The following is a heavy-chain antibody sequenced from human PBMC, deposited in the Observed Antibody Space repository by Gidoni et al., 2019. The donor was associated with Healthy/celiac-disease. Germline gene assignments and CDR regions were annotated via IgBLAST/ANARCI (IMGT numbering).Heavy chain of an antibody. J-gene: IGHJ4*02. D-gene: IGHD4-17*01. CDR3: TRGPVTRIPRFDF. Sequence: EVQLVESGGGSVQPGESLRLSCAASGFRFTTYTMNWVRQAPGRGLEWVSHISATGNTVAYADSVKGRFTISRDNDKNSVFLQMNNLRDEDSAVYFCTRGPVTRIPRFDFWGQGTLATVSS. CDR2: ISATGNTV. CDR1: GFRFTTYT. V-gene: IGHV3-48*02.